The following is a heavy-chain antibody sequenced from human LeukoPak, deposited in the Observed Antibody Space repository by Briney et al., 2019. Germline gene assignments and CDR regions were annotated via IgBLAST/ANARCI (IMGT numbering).Heavy chain of an antibody. V-gene: IGHV4-39*01. Sequence: SETLSLTCTVSGGSISSSSYYWGWIRQPPGKGREWIGSIYYSGSTYYNPSLKSRVTISVDTSKNQFSLKLSSVTAADTAVYYCARTPMVAPDYWGQGTLVTVSS. CDR2: IYYSGST. CDR1: GGSISSSSYY. CDR3: ARTPMVAPDY. D-gene: IGHD4/OR15-4a*01. J-gene: IGHJ4*02.